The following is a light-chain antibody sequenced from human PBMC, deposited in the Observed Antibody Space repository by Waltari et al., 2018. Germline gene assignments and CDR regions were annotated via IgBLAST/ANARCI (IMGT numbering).Light chain of an antibody. J-gene: IGKJ4*02. CDR1: QSVRSY. V-gene: IGKV3-11*01. Sequence: ILLTQSPVTLSVSPGERATLSCKASQSVRSYLAWYQQKPRQAPRLLIYDASNRASGIPARFSGSGSGTDVTLTISNVEPEDSAVYYCQQRHDGPLKFGGGTKLEIK. CDR2: DAS. CDR3: QQRHDGPLK.